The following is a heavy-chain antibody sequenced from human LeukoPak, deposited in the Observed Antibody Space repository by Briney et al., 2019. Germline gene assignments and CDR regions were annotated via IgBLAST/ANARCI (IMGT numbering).Heavy chain of an antibody. CDR1: GFTFSKYA. D-gene: IGHD6-6*01. J-gene: IGHJ1*01. V-gene: IGHV3-23*01. Sequence: GGSLRLSCGASGFTFSKYAMSWVRQAPGKGLEWVSGVSGSGGVTYYADSVKGRFTISRDNSKNTLHLQMNSLRAEDTAVYYCATFLAVIAARDSLYFQHWGQGTLVSVSS. CDR3: ATFLAVIAARDSLYFQH. CDR2: VSGSGGVT.